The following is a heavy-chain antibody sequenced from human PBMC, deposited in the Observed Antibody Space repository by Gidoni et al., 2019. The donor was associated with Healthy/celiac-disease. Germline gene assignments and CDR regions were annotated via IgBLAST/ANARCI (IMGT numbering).Heavy chain of an antibody. V-gene: IGHV4-39*01. J-gene: IGHJ4*02. CDR2: IYYSGSI. D-gene: IGHD3-22*01. Sequence: QLQLQESCPGLVHPSETLSLPFSVSGGSISSSSYSWGWIRQPPGKGLEWIGSIYYSGSIYYNPSLKSRVTISVDTSKNQFSLKLSSVTAADTAVYYCASSIVVVTYFDYWGQGTLVTVSS. CDR3: ASSIVVVTYFDY. CDR1: GGSISSSSYS.